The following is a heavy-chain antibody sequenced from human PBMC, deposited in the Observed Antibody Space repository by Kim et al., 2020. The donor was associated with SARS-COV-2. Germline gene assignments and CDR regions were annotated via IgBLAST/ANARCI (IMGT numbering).Heavy chain of an antibody. CDR1: GASISSSTHY. CDR2: IYYSGIT. Sequence: SETLSLTCTVSGASISSSTHYWGWIRQPPGKGLDWIGSIYYSGITYYNPSLKSRVTISVDTSKSQFSLNLSSLTAADTAVYFCVRHPTLQYLGYFDSWGQGTLVTVSS. CDR3: VRHPTLQYLGYFDS. J-gene: IGHJ4*02. D-gene: IGHD1-1*01. V-gene: IGHV4-39*01.